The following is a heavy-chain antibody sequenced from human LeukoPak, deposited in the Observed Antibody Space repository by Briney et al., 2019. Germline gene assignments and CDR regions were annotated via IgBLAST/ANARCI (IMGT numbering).Heavy chain of an antibody. J-gene: IGHJ6*03. V-gene: IGHV1-18*01. D-gene: IGHD6-13*01. Sequence: GASVKVSCKASGYTFTSYGISWVRQAPGQGLEWMGWISAYNGNTNYAQKLQGRVTMTTDTSTSTAYMELRSLRSDDTAVYYCARVPEQQLAQSFYYYYYYMDVWGKGTTVTVSS. CDR2: ISAYNGNT. CDR1: GYTFTSYG. CDR3: ARVPEQQLAQSFYYYYYYMDV.